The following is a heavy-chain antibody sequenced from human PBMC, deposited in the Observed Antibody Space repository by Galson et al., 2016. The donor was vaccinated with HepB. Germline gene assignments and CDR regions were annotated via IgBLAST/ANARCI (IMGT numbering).Heavy chain of an antibody. CDR1: GFTLNSFS. J-gene: IGHJ5*02. Sequence: SLRLSCAASGFTLNSFSMTWVRQAPGKGLEWLSSICSGGVTYYAESVRGRFTISRDNSKNTLYLQLNSLRGDDTAVYYCAKGPPLVTDCFDPWGQGTLVTVSS. D-gene: IGHD4-23*01. CDR2: ICSGGVT. V-gene: IGHV3-23*01. CDR3: AKGPPLVTDCFDP.